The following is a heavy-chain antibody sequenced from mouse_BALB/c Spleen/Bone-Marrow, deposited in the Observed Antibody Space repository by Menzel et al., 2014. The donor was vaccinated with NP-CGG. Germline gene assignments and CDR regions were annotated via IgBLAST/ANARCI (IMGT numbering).Heavy chain of an antibody. CDR3: ARGIRGSGMDY. J-gene: IGHJ4*01. Sequence: EVMLVESGGGLVQPGGSLKLSCAASGFTFSSYTMSWVRQTPEKRLEWVAYISNGGGSTYYPDTVKGRFTISRDNAKNTLYLQMSSLKSEDTAMYYCARGIRGSGMDYWGQGTSVTVSS. CDR2: ISNGGGST. CDR1: GFTFSSYT. D-gene: IGHD3-2*02. V-gene: IGHV5-12-2*01.